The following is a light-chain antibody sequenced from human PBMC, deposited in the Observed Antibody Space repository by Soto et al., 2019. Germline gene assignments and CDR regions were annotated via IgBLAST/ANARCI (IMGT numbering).Light chain of an antibody. Sequence: QTVVTQEPSLTVSPGGTVTLTCGSSIGTVTNNHYPCWFQQKPGQAPRTLIYDTSSKQSWTPARFSGSLLGGKAALTLSGAQSEDEAEYYCFLSYGTAYAVFGGGTQLTVL. CDR1: IGTVTNNHY. CDR3: FLSYGTAYAV. J-gene: IGLJ2*01. CDR2: DTS. V-gene: IGLV7-46*01.